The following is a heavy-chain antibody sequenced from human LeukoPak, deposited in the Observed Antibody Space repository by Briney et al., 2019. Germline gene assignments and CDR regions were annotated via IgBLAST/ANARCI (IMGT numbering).Heavy chain of an antibody. Sequence: GGSLRLSCAASGFTFSSYGMSWVRQAPGKGLEWVSAISGSGGSTYYADSVKGRFTISRDNSKNTLYLQMNSLRAEDTAVYYCAKDLGIAAAGKGFDYWGQGTLVTVSS. CDR1: GFTFSSYG. J-gene: IGHJ4*02. CDR2: ISGSGGST. CDR3: AKDLGIAAAGKGFDY. V-gene: IGHV3-23*01. D-gene: IGHD6-13*01.